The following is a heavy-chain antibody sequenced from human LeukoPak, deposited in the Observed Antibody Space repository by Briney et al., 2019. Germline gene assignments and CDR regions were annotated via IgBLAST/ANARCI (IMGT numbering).Heavy chain of an antibody. Sequence: GGSLRLSCAASGFTFSSYWMSWVRQAPGKGLEWVANIKQDGSEKYYVDSVKGRFTISRDNAKNSLYPQMNSLRAEDTAVYYCARDQSWQWLAWDWFDPWGQGTLVTVSS. CDR2: IKQDGSEK. J-gene: IGHJ5*02. CDR1: GFTFSSYW. V-gene: IGHV3-7*01. CDR3: ARDQSWQWLAWDWFDP. D-gene: IGHD6-19*01.